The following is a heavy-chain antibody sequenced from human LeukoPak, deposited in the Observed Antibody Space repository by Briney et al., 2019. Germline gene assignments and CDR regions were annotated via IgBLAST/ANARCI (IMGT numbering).Heavy chain of an antibody. CDR1: GGSISSGGYS. V-gene: IGHV4-30-2*01. CDR2: IYHSGST. D-gene: IGHD4-17*01. J-gene: IGHJ4*02. CDR3: ARGGATVPFDY. Sequence: PSETLSLTCAVSGGSISSGGYSWSWIRQPPGKGLEWIGYIYHSGSTYYNPSLKSRVTISVDRSKNQFSLKLSSATAADTAVYYCARGGATVPFDYWGQGTLVTVSS.